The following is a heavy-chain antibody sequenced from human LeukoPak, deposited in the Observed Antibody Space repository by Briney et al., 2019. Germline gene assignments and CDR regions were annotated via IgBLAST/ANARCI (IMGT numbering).Heavy chain of an antibody. CDR2: IRYDGSNK. CDR3: AKEYGYDYNYFYSMDV. Sequence: GGSLRLSCAASGFTFSSYGIHWVRQAPGKGLEWVAFIRYDGSNKYHADSVKGRFTISRDNSKNTVYLQMDSLRAEDTAVYICAKEYGYDYNYFYSMDVWGKGTTVTISS. J-gene: IGHJ6*03. CDR1: GFTFSSYG. V-gene: IGHV3-30*02. D-gene: IGHD1-1*01.